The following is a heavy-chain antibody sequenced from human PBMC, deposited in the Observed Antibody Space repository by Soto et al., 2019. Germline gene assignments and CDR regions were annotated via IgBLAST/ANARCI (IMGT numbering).Heavy chain of an antibody. Sequence: EVQLVESGGGLVKPGGSLRLSCAASGFTFSSYSMNWVRQAPGKGLEWVSSISSSSSYIYYADSVKGRFTISRDNAKNSLYRQMNSLRAEDTAVYYCARDWKYCGGDCYSPPFDPWGQGTLVTVSS. V-gene: IGHV3-21*01. CDR2: ISSSSSYI. CDR3: ARDWKYCGGDCYSPPFDP. J-gene: IGHJ5*02. D-gene: IGHD2-21*02. CDR1: GFTFSSYS.